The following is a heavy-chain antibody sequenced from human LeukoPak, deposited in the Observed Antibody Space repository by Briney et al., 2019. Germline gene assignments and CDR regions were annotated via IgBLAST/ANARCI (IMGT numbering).Heavy chain of an antibody. V-gene: IGHV3-21*01. CDR1: GFTVSSYS. Sequence: PGRSLRLSCAASGFTVSSYSMNWVRQAPGKGLGWVSSISSSRSDIYYADSVKGRFTISRDNAKNSLYLQMNSLRAEDTAVYYCARDPGYSGYDPDPGWGQGTMVTVSS. CDR3: ARDPGYSGYDPDPG. J-gene: IGHJ3*01. CDR2: ISSSRSDI. D-gene: IGHD5-12*01.